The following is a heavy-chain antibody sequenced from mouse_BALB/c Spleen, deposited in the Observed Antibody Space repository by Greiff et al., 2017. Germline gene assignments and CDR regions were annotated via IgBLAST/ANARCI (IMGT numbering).Heavy chain of an antibody. CDR1: GFTFSSYA. CDR3: ARGGYYQIFDV. V-gene: IGHV5-6-5*01. Sequence: EVHLVESGGGLVKPGGSLKLSCAASGFTFSSYAMSWVRQTPEKRLEWVASISSGGSTYYPDSVKGRFTISRDNARNILYLQMSSLRSEDTAMYYCARGGYYQIFDVWGAGTTVTVSA. D-gene: IGHD2-3*01. CDR2: ISSGGST. J-gene: IGHJ1*01.